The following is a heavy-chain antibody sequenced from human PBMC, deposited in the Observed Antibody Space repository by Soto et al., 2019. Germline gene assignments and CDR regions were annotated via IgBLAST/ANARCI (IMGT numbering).Heavy chain of an antibody. CDR1: GGSISSSNW. CDR2: IYHSGRT. Sequence: QGQLQESGPGLVKPSGTLSLTCAVSGGSISSSNWWSWVRQPPGKGLEWIGEIYHSGRTNYNRSLKSRVTISVDKSKNQFSLKLSSVTAADTAVYYCARVVGGCYYGMGVWGQGTTVTVSS. J-gene: IGHJ6*02. D-gene: IGHD2-2*01. CDR3: ARVVGGCYYGMGV. V-gene: IGHV4-4*02.